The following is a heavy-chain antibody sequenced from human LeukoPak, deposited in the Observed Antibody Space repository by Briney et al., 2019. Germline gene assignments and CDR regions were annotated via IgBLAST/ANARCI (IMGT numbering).Heavy chain of an antibody. J-gene: IGHJ3*01. CDR1: GFIFSSST. CDR3: ARDLQTGLAFDG. V-gene: IGHV3-21*06. D-gene: IGHD7-27*01. Sequence: PGGSLTLSCAASGFIFSSSTMNWLRQATGKALELVSARSGSGRLIEYAGAVKGLFTISRDNAANSLFLRMNGLRVEDTAVYHCARDLQTGLAFDGWGKGTVVAVSS. CDR2: RSGSGRLI.